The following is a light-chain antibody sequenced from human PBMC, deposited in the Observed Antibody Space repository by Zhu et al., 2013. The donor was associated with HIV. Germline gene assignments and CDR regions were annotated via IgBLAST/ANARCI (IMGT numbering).Light chain of an antibody. CDR3: HQPYTYPFT. J-gene: IGKJ3*01. Sequence: DVHMTQSPSTLSASVGDRVTITCRASQSVNDWLAWFQQKPGKAPNLLIYAASTLQSGVPSRFSGSGSGAEFTLTISSLQPEDFATYYCHQPYTYPFTFGPGTKVDIK. V-gene: IGKV1-5*01. CDR2: AAS. CDR1: QSVNDW.